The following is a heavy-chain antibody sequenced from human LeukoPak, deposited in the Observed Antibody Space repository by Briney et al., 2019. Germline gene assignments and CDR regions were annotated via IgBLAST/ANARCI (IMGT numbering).Heavy chain of an antibody. J-gene: IGHJ4*02. CDR1: GGSISSGDYY. CDR3: ARSHSSSWYGGFDY. D-gene: IGHD6-13*01. CDR2: IYYSGST. Sequence: SETLSLTCTVSGGSISSGDYYWSWIRQPPGKGLEWIGNIYYSGSTYYNQSLESRLTLSVDTSKNQLSLKLRSVTAADTAVYYCARSHSSSWYGGFDYWGQGILVTVSS. V-gene: IGHV4-30-4*08.